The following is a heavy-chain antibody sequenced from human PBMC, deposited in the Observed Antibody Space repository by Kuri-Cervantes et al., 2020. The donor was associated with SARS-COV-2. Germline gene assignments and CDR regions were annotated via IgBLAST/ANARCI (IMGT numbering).Heavy chain of an antibody. Sequence: ASVKVSCKASGGTFTSYYMHWVRQAPGQGLEWMGIINPSGGSTSYAQKFQGRVTMTGDTSTSTVYMELSSLRSEDTAVYYCARDQDFWSGINDAFDIWGQGTMVTVSS. D-gene: IGHD3-3*01. J-gene: IGHJ3*02. V-gene: IGHV1-46*01. CDR3: ARDQDFWSGINDAFDI. CDR2: INPSGGST. CDR1: GGTFTSYY.